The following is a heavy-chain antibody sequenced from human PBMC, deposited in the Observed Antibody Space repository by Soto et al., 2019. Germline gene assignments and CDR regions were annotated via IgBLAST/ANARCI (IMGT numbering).Heavy chain of an antibody. CDR1: GYTFTNYY. CDR3: ARGKVVAGTGWFDP. Sequence: QVQLVQSGAEVKKPGASVKVSCKASGYTFTNYYMHWVRQDPGQGLEWMGIINPSGGSTSYAQKCQGRVPMTRDTTTSTVYMELSSLRSEDTAVYYCARGKVVAGTGWFDPWGQGTLVTVSS. CDR2: INPSGGST. V-gene: IGHV1-46*03. J-gene: IGHJ5*02. D-gene: IGHD2-15*01.